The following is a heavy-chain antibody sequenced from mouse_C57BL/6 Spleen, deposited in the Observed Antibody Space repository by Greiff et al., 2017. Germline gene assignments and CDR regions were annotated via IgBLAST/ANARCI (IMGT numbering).Heavy chain of an antibody. Sequence: VQLQESGAELVKPGASVKISCKASGYAFSSYWMNWVKQRPGKGLAWIGQIYPGDGDTNYNGKFKGKATLTADKSSSTAYMQLSSLTSEDSAVYFCARGGNLIYYGNSYVDYWGQGTTLTVSS. CDR3: ARGGNLIYYGNSYVDY. D-gene: IGHD2-1*01. J-gene: IGHJ2*01. CDR1: GYAFSSYW. V-gene: IGHV1-80*01. CDR2: IYPGDGDT.